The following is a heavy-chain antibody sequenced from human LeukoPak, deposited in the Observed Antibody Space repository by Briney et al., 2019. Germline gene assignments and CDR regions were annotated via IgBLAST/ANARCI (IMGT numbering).Heavy chain of an antibody. J-gene: IGHJ1*01. CDR1: GGSISSADYF. CDR3: ARSLSLGGWYGYFQH. V-gene: IGHV4-30-4*08. CDR2: IYYSGST. D-gene: IGHD6-19*01. Sequence: SETLSLTCTVYGGSISSADYFWSWLRQPPGKGLEWIGYIYYSGSTYYKPSLKSRVTISVDTSKNQVSLKLNSVTAADTAVYYRARSLSLGGWYGYFQHWGQGTLVTVSS.